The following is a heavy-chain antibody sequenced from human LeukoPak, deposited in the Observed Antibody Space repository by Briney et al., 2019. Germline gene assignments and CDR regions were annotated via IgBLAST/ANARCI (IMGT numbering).Heavy chain of an antibody. V-gene: IGHV4-39*07. CDR1: GGSISSSSYY. J-gene: IGHJ5*02. Sequence: SETLSLICTVSGGSISSSSYYWGWIRQPPGKGLEWIGSIYYSGSTYYNPSLKSRVTISVDTAKNQFSLKLSSVTAADTAVYYCARESNWFDPWGQGTLVTVSS. CDR3: ARESNWFDP. CDR2: IYYSGST.